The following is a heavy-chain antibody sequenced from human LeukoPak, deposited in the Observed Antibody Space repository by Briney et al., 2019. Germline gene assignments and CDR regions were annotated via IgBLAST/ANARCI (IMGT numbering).Heavy chain of an antibody. Sequence: SETLSLTCTVSGGSISSYYWSWIRQPPGKGLEWIGYIYYSGSTNYNPSLKSRVTISVDTSKNQFSLKLSCVTAADTAVYYCARNSGYEYNWFDPWGQGTLVTVSS. J-gene: IGHJ5*02. CDR3: ARNSGYEYNWFDP. CDR2: IYYSGST. V-gene: IGHV4-59*01. CDR1: GGSISSYY. D-gene: IGHD5-12*01.